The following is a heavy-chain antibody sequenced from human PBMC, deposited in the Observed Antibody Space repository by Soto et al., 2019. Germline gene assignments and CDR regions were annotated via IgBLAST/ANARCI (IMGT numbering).Heavy chain of an antibody. V-gene: IGHV1-18*01. J-gene: IGHJ4*02. CDR2: ISAKNGNP. CDR1: GYTYSDNG. Sequence: ASVEVSCKASGYTYSDNGMRWVRQAPGQGLEWMGWISAKNGNPNFAQKFRGRVTMTTDTSTSAVYMELRSLKPDDSAVYYCAREPPETPPDYWGQGTLVTVSS. CDR3: AREPPETPPDY.